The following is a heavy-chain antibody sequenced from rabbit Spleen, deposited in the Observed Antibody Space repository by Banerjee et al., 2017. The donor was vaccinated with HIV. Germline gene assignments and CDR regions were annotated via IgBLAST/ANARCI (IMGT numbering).Heavy chain of an antibody. V-gene: IGHV1S45*01. J-gene: IGHJ4*01. CDR3: ARDLVAVIGWNFNL. D-gene: IGHD1-1*01. Sequence: QQQLEESGGGLVQPGGSLKLSCKASGFDFSDYGVSWVRQAPGKGLEWIACINTATGKAVYASWAKGRFTISKTSSTTVTLQVTRLTAADTATYFCARDLVAVIGWNFNLWGPGTLVTVS. CDR1: GFDFSDYG. CDR2: INTATGKA.